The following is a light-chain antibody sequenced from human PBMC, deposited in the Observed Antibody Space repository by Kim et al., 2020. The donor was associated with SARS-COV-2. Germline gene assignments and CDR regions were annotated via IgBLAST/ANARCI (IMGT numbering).Light chain of an antibody. V-gene: IGKV3-20*01. CDR2: GAS. CDR1: QSVSSSY. CDR3: KQYGSSPLT. J-gene: IGKJ4*01. Sequence: EIVLTQSPGTLSLSPGERATLSCRASQSVSSSYLAWYQQKPGQAPRLLIYGASSRATGIPDRFSGSGSGTDFTLTISRLEPEDFAVYYCKQYGSSPLTFGEGTKVDI.